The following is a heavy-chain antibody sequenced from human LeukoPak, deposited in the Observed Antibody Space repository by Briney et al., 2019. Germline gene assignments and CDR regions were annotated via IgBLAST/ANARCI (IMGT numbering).Heavy chain of an antibody. CDR3: ARHNNWEGSGWTLHWYMDV. V-gene: IGHV5-51*01. CDR2: IYPGDSDT. CDR1: GYSFTSYW. J-gene: IGHJ6*03. D-gene: IGHD6-19*01. Sequence: LGESLKISCKGSGYSFTSYWIGWVRQMPGKGLEWMGIIYPGDSDTRYSPSFQGQVTISADKSISTAYLQWSSLKASDTAMYYCARHNNWEGSGWTLHWYMDVWGKGTTVTVSS.